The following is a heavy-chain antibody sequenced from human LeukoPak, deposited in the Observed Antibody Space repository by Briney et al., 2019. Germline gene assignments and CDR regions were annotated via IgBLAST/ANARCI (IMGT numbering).Heavy chain of an antibody. Sequence: PSETLSLTCAVYGGSFSGYYWSWIRQPPGKGLEWIGEINHSGSTNYNPSLKSRVTISVDTSKNQFSLKLSSVTAADTAVYYCARELIWGSGSYSLDYWGQGTLVTVSS. D-gene: IGHD3-10*01. CDR2: INHSGST. J-gene: IGHJ4*02. V-gene: IGHV4-34*01. CDR1: GGSFSGYY. CDR3: ARELIWGSGSYSLDY.